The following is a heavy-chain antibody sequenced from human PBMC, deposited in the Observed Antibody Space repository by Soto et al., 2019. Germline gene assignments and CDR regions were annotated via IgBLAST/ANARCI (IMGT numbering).Heavy chain of an antibody. CDR1: GGSISSYY. CDR3: ASGNDYDFWSWLSHYGMDV. J-gene: IGHJ6*02. Sequence: SETLSLTCTVSGGSISSYYWSWIRQPPGKGLEWIGYIYYSGSTNYNPSLKSRVTISVDTPKNQFSLKLSSVTAADTAVYYCASGNDYDFWSWLSHYGMDVWGQGTTVTVSS. D-gene: IGHD3-3*01. V-gene: IGHV4-59*08. CDR2: IYYSGST.